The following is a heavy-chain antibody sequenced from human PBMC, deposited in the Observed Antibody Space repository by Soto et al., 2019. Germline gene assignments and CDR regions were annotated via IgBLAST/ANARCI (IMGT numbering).Heavy chain of an antibody. V-gene: IGHV4-4*02. CDR2: IYHSGSP. CDR1: GGSISSSNW. J-gene: IGHJ3*02. Sequence: QVQLQESGPGLVKPSGTRSLTCAVSGGSISSSNWWSWVRQPPGKGLEWIGEIYHSGSPNYNPSLKSRVTISVDKSKNQFSLKLSSVTAADTAVYYCARDGNHLGENDAFDIWGQGTMVTVSS. CDR3: ARDGNHLGENDAFDI. D-gene: IGHD3-16*01.